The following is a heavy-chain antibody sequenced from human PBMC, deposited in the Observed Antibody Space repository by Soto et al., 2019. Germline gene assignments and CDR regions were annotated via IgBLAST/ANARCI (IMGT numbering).Heavy chain of an antibody. V-gene: IGHV4-34*01. CDR2: INHGGST. D-gene: IGHD4-17*01. Sequence: QVQLQQWGAGLLKTSETLSLTCGVSGGSTSGYYWSWIRQTPGKGLEWIGEINHGGSTKYNPSLKSRVTISIDTSKSQVSLNLSSVTVADTAVYYCAREGVDYGDYRVLQYLAPWGQGTQVTVSP. CDR1: GGSTSGYY. J-gene: IGHJ5*02. CDR3: AREGVDYGDYRVLQYLAP.